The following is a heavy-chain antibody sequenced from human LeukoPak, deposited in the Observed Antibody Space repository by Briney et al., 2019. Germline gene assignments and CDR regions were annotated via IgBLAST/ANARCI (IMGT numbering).Heavy chain of an antibody. D-gene: IGHD5-18*01. CDR2: IYTSGST. J-gene: IGHJ4*02. CDR1: GGSINNYY. CDR3: ARQSGYSNGFDY. V-gene: IGHV4-4*07. Sequence: ASETLSLTCTVSGGSINNYYWSWIRQPAGKGLEWIGRIYTSGSTNYNPSLKSRVTMSVDKSKNQFSLKLSSVTAADTAVYYCARQSGYSNGFDYWGQGTLVTVSS.